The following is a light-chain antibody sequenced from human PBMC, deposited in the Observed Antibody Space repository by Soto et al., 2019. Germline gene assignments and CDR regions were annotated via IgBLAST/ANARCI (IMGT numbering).Light chain of an antibody. CDR3: MQSTDWPPT. CDR2: WAS. V-gene: IGKV4-1*01. J-gene: IGKJ4*01. Sequence: DIVMTQSPDSLAVSLGERATINCKSSQSVLYSSNNKIYLAWYQQKPGQPPKLLIYWASTRDSGVPDRFSGSGSGTDSTLKISRVEAEDVGVYYCMQSTDWPPTFGGGTKVDIK. CDR1: QSVLYSSNNKIY.